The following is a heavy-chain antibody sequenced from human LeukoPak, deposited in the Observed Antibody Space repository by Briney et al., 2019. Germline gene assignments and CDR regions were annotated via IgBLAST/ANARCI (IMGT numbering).Heavy chain of an antibody. CDR1: GFSVSLNY. D-gene: IGHD3-10*01. Sequence: GGSLTLSCAASGFSVSLNYMNWVRQAPGKGLEWVSILYSGSDTYYADSVKGRFTISRDNSKNILFLHMNSLRAEDTAVYYCARVGDHFHWYLDLWGRGTLVTVSS. CDR2: LYSGSDT. J-gene: IGHJ2*01. V-gene: IGHV3-53*01. CDR3: ARVGDHFHWYLDL.